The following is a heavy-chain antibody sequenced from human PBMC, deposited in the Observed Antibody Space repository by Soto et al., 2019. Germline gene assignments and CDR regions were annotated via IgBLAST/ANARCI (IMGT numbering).Heavy chain of an antibody. D-gene: IGHD5-18*01. CDR2: SYYSGST. Sequence: QVQLQESGPGLVKPSQTLSLTCTVSGGSISSGGYYWSWIRQHPGKGLEWIGYSYYSGSTYYNPSLKSRVTISVDTSKNQFSLKLSSVTSADTAVYYCARSGYSYGPNPLLYWGQGTLVTVSS. V-gene: IGHV4-31*03. CDR1: GGSISSGGYY. CDR3: ARSGYSYGPNPLLY. J-gene: IGHJ4*02.